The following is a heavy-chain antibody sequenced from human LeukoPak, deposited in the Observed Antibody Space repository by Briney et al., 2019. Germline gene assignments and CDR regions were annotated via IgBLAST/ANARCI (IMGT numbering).Heavy chain of an antibody. CDR1: AGSITGYY. V-gene: IGHV4-4*07. CDR2: ISDSGRT. D-gene: IGHD3-9*01. J-gene: IGHJ4*01. Sequence: PSETLSLSCTVSAGSITGYYWTWIRQPAGKGLEWIGRISDSGRTYYNPSLESRVTISLDTSNNQFSLKVTSVTAADTAVYYCARGTDITPITGYYSFVYLGQGNLVFGSS. CDR3: ARGTDITPITGYYSFVY.